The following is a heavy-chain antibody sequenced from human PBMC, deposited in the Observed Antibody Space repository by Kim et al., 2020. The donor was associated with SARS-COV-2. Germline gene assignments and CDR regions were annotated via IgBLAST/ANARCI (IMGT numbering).Heavy chain of an antibody. Sequence: SETLSLTCTVSGGSISSYYWSWIRQPPGKGLEWIGYIYYSGSTNYNPSLKSRVTISVDTSKNQFSLKLSSVTAADTAVYYCARMATLTNWYFELWGRGTL. J-gene: IGHJ2*01. D-gene: IGHD5-12*01. CDR3: ARMATLTNWYFEL. V-gene: IGHV4-59*08. CDR2: IYYSGST. CDR1: GGSISSYY.